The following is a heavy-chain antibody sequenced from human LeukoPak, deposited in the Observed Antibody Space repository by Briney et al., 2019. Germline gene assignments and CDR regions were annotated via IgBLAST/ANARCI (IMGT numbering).Heavy chain of an antibody. J-gene: IGHJ4*02. CDR3: SRQRRYCSGDNCYSGLDS. Sequence: PGGSLRLSCAVSGFTVSSNYMTWVRQAPGKGLEWVSIIYSAGNTYYADSVKGRFTISRDNSKNTLYLQMNSLRAEDTAVYYCSRQRRYCSGDNCYSGLDSWGQGILVTVSS. CDR1: GFTVSSNY. D-gene: IGHD2-15*01. CDR2: IYSAGNT. V-gene: IGHV3-53*01.